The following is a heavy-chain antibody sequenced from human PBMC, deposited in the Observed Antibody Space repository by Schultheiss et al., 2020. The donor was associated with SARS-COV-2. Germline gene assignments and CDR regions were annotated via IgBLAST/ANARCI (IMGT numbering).Heavy chain of an antibody. CDR1: GYSFTSYW. Sequence: GGSLRLSCKGSGYSFTSYWIGWVRQMPGKGLEWMGIIYPGDSDTSYSASFQGQVTISADKSISTAYLQWSSLKASDTAMYYCARRRSTVTTWTRRNWFDPWGQGTLVTVAS. CDR2: IYPGDSDT. D-gene: IGHD4-17*01. CDR3: ARRRSTVTTWTRRNWFDP. J-gene: IGHJ5*02. V-gene: IGHV5-51*01.